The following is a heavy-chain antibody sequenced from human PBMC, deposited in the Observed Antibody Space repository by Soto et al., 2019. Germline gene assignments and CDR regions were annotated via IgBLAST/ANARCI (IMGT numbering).Heavy chain of an antibody. V-gene: IGHV3-30-3*01. CDR1: GFTFSSYA. Sequence: QVQLVESGGGVVQPGRSLRLSCAASGFTFSSYAMHWVRQAPGKGLEWVAVISYDGSNKYYADSVKGRFTISRDNSKNRLYLEMNSLRAEDTSVYYCERDRAYDFWSGYLPYYYGMDVWGQGTTVTVSS. CDR2: ISYDGSNK. CDR3: ERDRAYDFWSGYLPYYYGMDV. J-gene: IGHJ6*02. D-gene: IGHD3-3*01.